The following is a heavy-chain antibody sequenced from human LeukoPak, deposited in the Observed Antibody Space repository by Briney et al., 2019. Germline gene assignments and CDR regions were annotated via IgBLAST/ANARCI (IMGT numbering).Heavy chain of an antibody. V-gene: IGHV1-8*01. Sequence: ASVKVSCEASGYTFTSYDINWVRQATGQGLEWMGWMNPNSGNTGYAQKFQGGVTMTRNTSISTAYMELSSLRSEDTAVYYCAYGSSSWYVEPFSYWGQGTLVTVSS. CDR1: GYTFTSYD. J-gene: IGHJ4*02. D-gene: IGHD6-13*01. CDR2: MNPNSGNT. CDR3: AYGSSSWYVEPFSY.